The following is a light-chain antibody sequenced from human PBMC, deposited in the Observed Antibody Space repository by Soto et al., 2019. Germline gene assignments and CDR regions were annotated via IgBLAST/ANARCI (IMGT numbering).Light chain of an antibody. J-gene: IGLJ1*01. CDR3: SSYTSSSTLENV. CDR2: DVS. CDR1: SSDVGGYNY. Sequence: QSALTQPASVSGSPLQSITISCTGTSSDVGGYNYVSWYQQHPGKAPKLMIYDVSNRPSGVSNRFSGSKSGNTASLTISGLQAEDEADYYCSSYTSSSTLENVFGTGTKVTVL. V-gene: IGLV2-14*01.